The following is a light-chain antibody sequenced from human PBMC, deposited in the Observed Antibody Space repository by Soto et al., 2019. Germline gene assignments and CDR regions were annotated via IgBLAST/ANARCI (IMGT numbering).Light chain of an antibody. CDR3: QQYGSSPPYT. Sequence: EIVLTQSPGTLSLSPGERATLSCRASQSVRSNYLAWYQRKPGQAPRLLIYGASTRATGIPDRFSGSGSGTDFTLTISRLEPEDFAVYYCQQYGSSPPYTFGQGTKLEIK. CDR1: QSVRSNY. CDR2: GAS. J-gene: IGKJ2*01. V-gene: IGKV3-20*01.